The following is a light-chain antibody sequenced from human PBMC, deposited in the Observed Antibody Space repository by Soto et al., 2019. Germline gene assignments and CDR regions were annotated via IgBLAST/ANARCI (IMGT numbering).Light chain of an antibody. CDR3: LAWDSSLNRYV. CDR1: SFNIGNHA. Sequence: SVLSQPPTVSAAPGQSVTSSRSGRSFNIGNHAVNWYLQIPGKPPKVVIYNDELLSSGVSDRFSGSKSGTSASLAISGLQSEDEADYFCLAWDSSLNRYVFGTGTNVTVL. J-gene: IGLJ1*01. CDR2: NDE. V-gene: IGLV1-36*01.